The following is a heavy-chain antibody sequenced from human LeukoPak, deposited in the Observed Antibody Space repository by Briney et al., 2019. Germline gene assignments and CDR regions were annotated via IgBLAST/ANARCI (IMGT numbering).Heavy chain of an antibody. CDR2: INPSGGST. V-gene: IGHV1-46*01. D-gene: IGHD2-21*02. CDR3: ARGSCGGDCYSELSAFDI. CDR1: GYTFTSYY. Sequence: ASVKVSCKASGYTFTSYYMHWVRQAPGQGLEWMGIINPSGGSTSYAQKFQGRVTMTRDTSTSTVYMELSSLRSEDTAVYYCARGSCGGDCYSELSAFDIWGQGTMVTVSS. J-gene: IGHJ3*02.